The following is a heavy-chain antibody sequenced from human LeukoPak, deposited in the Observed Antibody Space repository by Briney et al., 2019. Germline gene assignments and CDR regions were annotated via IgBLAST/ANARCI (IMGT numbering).Heavy chain of an antibody. CDR3: ARYLYSGSYYWFDP. J-gene: IGHJ5*02. Sequence: ASVKVSCKASGYTFTSYGISWVRQAPGQGLEWIGWISAYNGNTNYAQKLQGRVTMTTDTSTSTAYMELRSLRSDDTAVYYCARYLYSGSYYWFDPWGQGTLVTVSS. CDR1: GYTFTSYG. CDR2: ISAYNGNT. V-gene: IGHV1-18*01. D-gene: IGHD1-26*01.